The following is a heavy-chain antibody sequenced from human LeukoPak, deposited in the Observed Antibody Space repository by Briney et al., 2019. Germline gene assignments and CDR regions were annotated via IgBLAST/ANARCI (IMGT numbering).Heavy chain of an antibody. V-gene: IGHV4-31*03. Sequence: SETLSLTCTVSGGSISSGGYYWSWIRQHPGKGLEWIGYIYYSGSTYYNPSLKSRVTISVDTSKNQFSLKLSSVTAADTAVYYCARAYDSGFDPWGQGTLVTVSS. J-gene: IGHJ5*02. CDR1: GGSISSGGYY. D-gene: IGHD3-3*01. CDR3: ARAYDSGFDP. CDR2: IYYSGST.